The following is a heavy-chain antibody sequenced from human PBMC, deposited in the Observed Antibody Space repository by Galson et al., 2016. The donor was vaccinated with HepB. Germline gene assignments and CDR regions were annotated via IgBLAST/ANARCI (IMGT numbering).Heavy chain of an antibody. V-gene: IGHV3-7*01. CDR1: GFTFSTYW. CDR3: IRDFVGPNDH. CDR2: INEDGSGK. D-gene: IGHD1-26*01. Sequence: SLRLSCAASGFTFSTYWMAWVRQAPGKGLEWVANINEDGSGKYYVESVQGRFTISRDSATNTLYLQMHSLRIEDTAVYYCIRDFVGPNDHWGQGTLVTVSS. J-gene: IGHJ4*02.